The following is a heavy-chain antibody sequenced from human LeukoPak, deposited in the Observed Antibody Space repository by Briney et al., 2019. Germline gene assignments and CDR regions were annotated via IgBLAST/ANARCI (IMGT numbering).Heavy chain of an antibody. CDR3: ARSKRNQLPPLGY. CDR2: IYYSGST. J-gene: IGHJ4*02. CDR1: GGSISSSSYY. D-gene: IGHD2-2*01. V-gene: IGHV4-39*07. Sequence: SETLSLTCTVSGGSISSSSYYWGWIRQPPGKGLEWIGSIYYSGSTYYNPSLKSRVTISVDTSKNQFSLKLSSVTAADTAVYYCARSKRNQLPPLGYWGQGTLVTVSS.